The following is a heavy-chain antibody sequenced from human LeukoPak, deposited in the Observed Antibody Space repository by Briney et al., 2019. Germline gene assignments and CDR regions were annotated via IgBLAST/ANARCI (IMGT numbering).Heavy chain of an antibody. J-gene: IGHJ2*01. D-gene: IGHD3-9*01. V-gene: IGHV4-59*08. CDR3: ARYILTVTGYWYFDL. Sequence: PSETLSLTCTVSSGSTNNHYWSWIRQPPGKGLEWVGYIYYSGSTNYNPSLKSRVTISVDTSKNQFSLSLNSVTAADTAVYFCARYILTVTGYWYFDLWGRGTLVTVSS. CDR2: IYYSGST. CDR1: SGSTNNHY.